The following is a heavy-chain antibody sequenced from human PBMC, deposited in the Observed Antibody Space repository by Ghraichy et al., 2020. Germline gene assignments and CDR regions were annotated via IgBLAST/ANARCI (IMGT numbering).Heavy chain of an antibody. J-gene: IGHJ6*02. CDR3: ARWREYYYYGLDV. CDR2: IYYSGST. CDR1: GGSISSYY. V-gene: IGHV4-59*08. Sequence: SETLSLTCTVSGGSISSYYWSWIRQPPGKGLEWIGYIYYSGSTNYNPSLKSRVTISVDTSKNQFSLKLSSVTAADTAVYYCARWREYYYYGLDVWGHGTTVTVSS. D-gene: IGHD3-3*01.